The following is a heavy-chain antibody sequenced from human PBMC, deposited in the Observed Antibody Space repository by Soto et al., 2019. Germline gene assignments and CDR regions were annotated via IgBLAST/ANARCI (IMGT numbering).Heavy chain of an antibody. Sequence: QVQLRQWGAGLLKPSETLSLTCAVYGGSFSGYYWSWIRQPPGKGLEWIGEINHSGSTNDNPSLKSRVTISVDTTKNQFSLKLSSVTAADTAVYYCPREVVATFRFGPRYYYGIDVWGQGTTVTVSS. CDR1: GGSFSGYY. CDR3: PREVVATFRFGPRYYYGIDV. J-gene: IGHJ6*02. V-gene: IGHV4-34*01. CDR2: INHSGST. D-gene: IGHD5-12*01.